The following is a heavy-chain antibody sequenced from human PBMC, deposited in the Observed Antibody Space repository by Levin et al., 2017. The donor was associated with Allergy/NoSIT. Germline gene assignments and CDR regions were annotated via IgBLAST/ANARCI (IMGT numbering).Heavy chain of an antibody. CDR2: ISYDGSNK. J-gene: IGHJ4*02. Sequence: GGSLRLSCAASGFTFSSYGMHWVRQAPGKGLEWVAVISYDGSNKYYADSVKGRFTISRDNSKNTLYLQMNSLRAEDTAVYYCAKEEGYSGELADYWGQGTLVTVSS. V-gene: IGHV3-30*18. CDR1: GFTFSSYG. CDR3: AKEEGYSGELADY. D-gene: IGHD5-24*01.